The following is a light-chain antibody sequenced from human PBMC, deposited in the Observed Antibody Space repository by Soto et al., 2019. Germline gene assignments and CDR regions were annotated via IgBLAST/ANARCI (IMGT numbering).Light chain of an antibody. CDR3: CSYAVSRTLYV. Sequence: QSALTQPASGSGSPGQSITISCTGTSSDVGSYNLVSWYQQHPGKAPKLMIYEGSKRPSGVSNRFSGSKSGNTASLTISGLQAEDEADYYCCSYAVSRTLYVFGNGTKVTVL. CDR1: SSDVGSYNL. V-gene: IGLV2-23*01. J-gene: IGLJ1*01. CDR2: EGS.